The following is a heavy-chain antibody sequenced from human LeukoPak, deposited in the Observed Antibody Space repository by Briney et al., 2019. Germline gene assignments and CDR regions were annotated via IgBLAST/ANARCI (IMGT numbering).Heavy chain of an antibody. D-gene: IGHD6-19*01. CDR3: ARGMRYSSGLTPYQHFDY. J-gene: IGHJ4*02. CDR2: IYYSGGT. CDR1: GGSISSYY. V-gene: IGHV4-59*12. Sequence: PSETLSLTCTVSGGSISSYYWSWIRQPPGKGLEWIGYIYYSGGTNYNPSLKSRVTISVDTSKNQFSLKLSSVTAADTAVYYCARGMRYSSGLTPYQHFDYWGQGTLVTVSS.